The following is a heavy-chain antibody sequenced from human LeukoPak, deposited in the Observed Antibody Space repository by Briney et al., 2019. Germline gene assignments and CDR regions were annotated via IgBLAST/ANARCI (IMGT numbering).Heavy chain of an antibody. J-gene: IGHJ4*02. Sequence: PGGSLRLSCAASGFTFDDYAMHWVRQAPGKGLEWVSGISWNSGSIGYADSVEGRFTISRDNAKNSLYLQMNSLRAEDTALYYCAKGRGSSGWFDYWGQGTLVTVSS. V-gene: IGHV3-9*01. D-gene: IGHD6-19*01. CDR3: AKGRGSSGWFDY. CDR2: ISWNSGSI. CDR1: GFTFDDYA.